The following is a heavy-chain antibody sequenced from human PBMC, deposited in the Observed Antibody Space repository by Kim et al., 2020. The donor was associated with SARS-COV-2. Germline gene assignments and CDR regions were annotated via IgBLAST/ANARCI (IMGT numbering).Heavy chain of an antibody. CDR3: ARDRDWNYVFDY. Sequence: YEKKFQGRVTMTRDTSTSTVYMELSSLRSEDTAVYYCARDRDWNYVFDYWGQGTLVTVSS. D-gene: IGHD1-7*01. J-gene: IGHJ4*02. V-gene: IGHV1-46*01.